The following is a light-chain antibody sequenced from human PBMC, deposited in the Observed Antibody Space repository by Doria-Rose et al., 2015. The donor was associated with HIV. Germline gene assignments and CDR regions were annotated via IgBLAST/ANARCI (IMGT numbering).Light chain of an antibody. J-gene: IGKJ3*01. CDR3: QQYYDTPS. V-gene: IGKV4-1*01. CDR1: QSLLYASKNY. CDR2: WAS. Sequence: DIRVTQSPESLGMSLGGRATLNCKSNQSLLYASKNYLAWYQQKPGQPPKLLIYWASTRQSGVPARFCGSGSGTDFTLTISSLEAEDVAVYYCQQYYDTPSFGPGTTVDIK.